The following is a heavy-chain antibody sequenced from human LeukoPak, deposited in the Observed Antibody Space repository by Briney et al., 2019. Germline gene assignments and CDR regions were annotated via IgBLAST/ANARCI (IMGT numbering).Heavy chain of an antibody. CDR2: ISGSGGST. Sequence: GGSLRLSCAASGFTFSSYAMSWVRQAPGKGLEWVSAISGSGGSTYYADSVKGRFTISRDNSKNTLYLQMNSLRAEDTAVYYCARGYGDYRGTFDIWGQGTMVTVSS. CDR3: ARGYGDYRGTFDI. V-gene: IGHV3-23*01. J-gene: IGHJ3*02. CDR1: GFTFSSYA. D-gene: IGHD4-17*01.